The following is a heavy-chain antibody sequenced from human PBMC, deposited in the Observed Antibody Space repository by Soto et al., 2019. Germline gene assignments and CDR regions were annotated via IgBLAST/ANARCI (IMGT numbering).Heavy chain of an antibody. D-gene: IGHD3-3*01. CDR3: TRTGTYYDFWSADY. J-gene: IGHJ4*02. CDR1: GGSISNNYY. Sequence: SETLSLTCTVSGGSISNNYYWGWIRQPPGKGLEWIGSIWHSGSTYYNPSLKSRVTISVDTSKNQFSLKLRSVTAADTAVYYCTRTGTYYDFWSADYWGRGTLVTVSS. V-gene: IGHV4-38-2*02. CDR2: IWHSGST.